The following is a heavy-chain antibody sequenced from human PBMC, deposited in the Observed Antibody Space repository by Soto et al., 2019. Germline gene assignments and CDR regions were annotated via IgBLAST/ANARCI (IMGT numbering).Heavy chain of an antibody. J-gene: IGHJ4*02. D-gene: IGHD2-2*01. Sequence: SVKVSCKASGGTFSSYAISWVRQAPGQGLEWMGGIIPIFGTANYAQKFQGRVTITADESTSTAYMELSSLRSEDTAVYYCARSVLPAAKHDYWGQGTLVTVSS. CDR2: IIPIFGTA. CDR3: ARSVLPAAKHDY. V-gene: IGHV1-69*13. CDR1: GGTFSSYA.